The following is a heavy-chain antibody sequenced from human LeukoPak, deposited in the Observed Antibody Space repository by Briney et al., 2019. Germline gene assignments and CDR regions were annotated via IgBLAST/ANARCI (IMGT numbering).Heavy chain of an antibody. CDR1: GGSFRGYY. CDR2: INHSGST. V-gene: IGHV4-34*01. D-gene: IGHD3-10*01. J-gene: IGHJ4*02. CDR3: ARAFHYYGSGSYYFDY. Sequence: SETLSLTCAVYGGSFRGYYWSWIRQPPGKVLEWIGGINHSGSTNYNPSLKSRATITVDTSNTHYTLKLSSVTAAATAVYCCARAFHYYGSGSYYFDYWGQGTLVTVSS.